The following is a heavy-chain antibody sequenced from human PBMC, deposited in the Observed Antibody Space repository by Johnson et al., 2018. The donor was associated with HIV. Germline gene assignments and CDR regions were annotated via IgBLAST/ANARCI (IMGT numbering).Heavy chain of an antibody. CDR2: ISWDGGST. D-gene: IGHD3-22*01. Sequence: LLVESGGVVVQPGGSLRLSCAASGFTFDDYAMHWVRQAPGKGLEWVSLISWDGGSTYYADSVKGRFTISRDNSRSTVYLHMINLRADDTALYYCAREISRYYYDYAAFDLWGQGTTVTVSS. V-gene: IGHV3-43D*03. CDR1: GFTFDDYA. CDR3: AREISRYYYDYAAFDL. J-gene: IGHJ3*01.